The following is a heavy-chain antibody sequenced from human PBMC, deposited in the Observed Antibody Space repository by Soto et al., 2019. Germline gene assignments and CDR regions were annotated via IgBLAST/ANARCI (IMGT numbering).Heavy chain of an antibody. V-gene: IGHV3-23*01. CDR2: ISGRGDST. CDR1: GFTFSTYA. Sequence: EVQLLESGGGLVQPGGSLRLSCAASGFTFSTYAMRWVRQAPGKGLEWVSAISGRGDSTYYADSVKGRFTISRDNSKNTLYRQMNSLRAEDAAVYYCARRGSGRYYDYWGQGTVVTVSS. D-gene: IGHD1-26*01. J-gene: IGHJ4*02. CDR3: ARRGSGRYYDY.